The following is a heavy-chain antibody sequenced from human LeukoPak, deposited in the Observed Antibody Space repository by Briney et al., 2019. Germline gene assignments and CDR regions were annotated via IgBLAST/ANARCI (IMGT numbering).Heavy chain of an antibody. V-gene: IGHV1-8*01. CDR2: MNPNSGNT. D-gene: IGHD3-9*01. Sequence: ASVKVSCKASGYTFTNDDISWVRQATGQGLEWIGKMNPNSGNTGYAQKFQGRVTMTRSTSVSTVHMELNSLTSEDTAVYFCARSAPGTGCTAWGQGTLVSDS. CDR3: ARSAPGTGCTA. CDR1: GYTFTNDD. J-gene: IGHJ4*02.